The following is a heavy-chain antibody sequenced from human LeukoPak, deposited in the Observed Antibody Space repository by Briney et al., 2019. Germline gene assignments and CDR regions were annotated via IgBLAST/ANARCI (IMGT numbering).Heavy chain of an antibody. V-gene: IGHV3-53*01. CDR1: GFTVSSNY. J-gene: IGHJ4*02. CDR3: ARLYGSGSYYNSYFDY. Sequence: PGGSLRLSCAASGFTVSSNYMSWVRQAPGKGLEWVSVIYSGGSTYYAGSVKGRFTISRDNSKDTLYLQMNSLRAEDTAVYYCARLYGSGSYYNSYFDYWGQGTLVTVSS. D-gene: IGHD3-10*01. CDR2: IYSGGST.